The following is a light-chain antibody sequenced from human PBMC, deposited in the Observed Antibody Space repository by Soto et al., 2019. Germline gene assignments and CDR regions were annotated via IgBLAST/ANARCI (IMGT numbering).Light chain of an antibody. CDR2: GAS. J-gene: IGKJ1*01. V-gene: IGKV3-15*01. Sequence: EIVMTQSPATLSVSPGERATLSCRASQSVSINLAWYQQKPGQAPRLLIYGASTRATGIPARFSGSGSGTEFTLTISSQQSEDFAVYYCQHYSNWPPWTFGQGTKVEVK. CDR1: QSVSIN. CDR3: QHYSNWPPWT.